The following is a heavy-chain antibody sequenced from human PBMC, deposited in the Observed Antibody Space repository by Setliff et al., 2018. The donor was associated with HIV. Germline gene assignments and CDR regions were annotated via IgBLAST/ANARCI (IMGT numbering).Heavy chain of an antibody. CDR1: GYTFITSG. CDR3: VRDRFTWAYCGGACGWFDP. J-gene: IGHJ5*02. Sequence: ASVKVSCKTSGYTFITSGISWVRQAPGQGLEWMGWISTYNGNTKYAQKLQGRVTITRDTSASTAHMELSSLRSEDTAVYYCVRDRFTWAYCGGACGWFDPWGQGTLVTVSS. CDR2: ISTYNGNT. V-gene: IGHV1-18*01. D-gene: IGHD2-21*02.